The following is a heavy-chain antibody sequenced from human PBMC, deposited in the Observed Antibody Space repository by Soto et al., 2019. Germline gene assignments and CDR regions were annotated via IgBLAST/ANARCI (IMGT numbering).Heavy chain of an antibody. D-gene: IGHD6-13*01. J-gene: IGHJ4*02. CDR3: ARRGPGTYFDY. CDR2: ISGSGDST. CDR1: GFTFSSYA. V-gene: IGHV3-23*01. Sequence: EVQLLDSGGGLVQPGGSLRLSCAASGFTFSSYAMNWVRQTPGKGLEWVSVISGSGDSTYYADSVKGRFTISRGNAQNTLYRQMNSLMAEDTAVYYCARRGPGTYFDYWGQGTLVTVSS.